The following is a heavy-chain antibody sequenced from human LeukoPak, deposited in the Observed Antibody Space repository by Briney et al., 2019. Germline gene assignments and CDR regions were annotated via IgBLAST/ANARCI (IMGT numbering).Heavy chain of an antibody. CDR3: ARQMFIPAGWFDP. V-gene: IGHV4-39*01. Sequence: SETLSLTCTVSGGSISSSSHYWGWIRQPPGKGLEWIGSIYYSGSTYYNPSLKSRVTISVDTSKNQFSLKLSSVTAADTAVYYCARQMFIPAGWFDPWGQGTLVTVSS. CDR1: GGSISSSSHY. D-gene: IGHD2-2*01. J-gene: IGHJ5*02. CDR2: IYYSGST.